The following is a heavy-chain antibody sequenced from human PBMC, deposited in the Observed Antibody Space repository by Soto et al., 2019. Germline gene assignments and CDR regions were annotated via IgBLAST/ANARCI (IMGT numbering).Heavy chain of an antibody. CDR3: AADVGGYIYGLARQ. D-gene: IGHD5-18*01. CDR2: IDVGSGNS. CDR1: GFTLCSSA. J-gene: IGHJ4*02. V-gene: IGHV1-58*01. Sequence: QMQLVQSGPEVKKPGTSVKISCKTSGFTLCSSAVHWVRHARGHRLQWRGWIDVGSGNSNYAQMEQERVTISRDMSTSTAHMELTSLRAEDTAVYYRAADVGGYIYGLARQWGPGTLVTVSS.